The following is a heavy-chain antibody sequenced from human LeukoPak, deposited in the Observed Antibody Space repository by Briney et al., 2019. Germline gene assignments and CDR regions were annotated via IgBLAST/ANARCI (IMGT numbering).Heavy chain of an antibody. V-gene: IGHV4-39*01. J-gene: IGHJ4*02. CDR1: GGSISSSSYY. D-gene: IGHD1-26*01. CDR2: IYYSGST. CDR3: AKSGGYGLIDY. Sequence: ETLSLTWSVSGGSISSSSYYWGWIRQPPGKGLEWIESIYYSGSTYYNASLQSRVTISIDTSKNQFSLRLSSVTAADTAMYYCAKSGGYGLIDYWGQGTLVTVSS.